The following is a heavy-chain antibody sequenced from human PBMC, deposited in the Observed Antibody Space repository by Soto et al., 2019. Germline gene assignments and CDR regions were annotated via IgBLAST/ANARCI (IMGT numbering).Heavy chain of an antibody. CDR2: MNPNSGNT. D-gene: IGHD6-19*01. Sequence: ASVKVSCQAAGYTFTSYDINWVRQATGQGLEWMGWMNPNSGNTGYAQKFQGRVTMTRNTSISTAYMELSSLRSEDTAVYYCAGSIAVAGTLDYWGQGTLVTVSS. V-gene: IGHV1-8*01. CDR3: AGSIAVAGTLDY. CDR1: GYTFTSYD. J-gene: IGHJ4*02.